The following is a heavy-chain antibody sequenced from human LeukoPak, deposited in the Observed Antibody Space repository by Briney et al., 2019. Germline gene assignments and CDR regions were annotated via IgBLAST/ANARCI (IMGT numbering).Heavy chain of an antibody. CDR3: AREGAGDGFDV. CDR2: ISEGGSTI. CDR1: GLTFRSYE. V-gene: IGHV3-48*03. Sequence: GGSLKLSCAASGLTFRSYEMNWVRQAPGKGLEWVSYISEGGSTIYYADSVKGRFTISRDNAKNSLYLQMNSLRAEDTAVYYCAREGAGDGFDVWGQGTMVTVSS. J-gene: IGHJ3*01.